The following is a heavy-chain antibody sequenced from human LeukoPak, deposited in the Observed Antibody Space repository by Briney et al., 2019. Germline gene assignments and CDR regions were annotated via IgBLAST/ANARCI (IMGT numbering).Heavy chain of an antibody. Sequence: GGSLRLSCAASGFTFSDYYMSWIRQAPGRGLEWVSYISTGSSYTNYADSVKGRFTISRDNAKNSLYLQMNSLRAEDTALYYCARAEGGPATAIYWGQGTLVTVSS. CDR3: ARAEGGPATAIY. D-gene: IGHD2-21*02. V-gene: IGHV3-11*05. CDR2: ISTGSSYT. CDR1: GFTFSDYY. J-gene: IGHJ4*02.